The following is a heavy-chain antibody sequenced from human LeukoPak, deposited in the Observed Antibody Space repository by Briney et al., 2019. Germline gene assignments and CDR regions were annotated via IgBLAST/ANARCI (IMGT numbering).Heavy chain of an antibody. V-gene: IGHV1-2*02. CDR1: GYTFTGYF. CDR3: ARGLVGAIVGAFDI. D-gene: IGHD1-26*01. J-gene: IGHJ3*02. CDR2: INPNTGGT. Sequence: ASVKVSCKASGYTFTGYFVHWVRQAPGQGLQWMGWINPNTGGTNYARKFQGRVTMTRDTSISTAYMELSRLRSDDTAVYYCARGLVGAIVGAFDIWGQGTMVTVSS.